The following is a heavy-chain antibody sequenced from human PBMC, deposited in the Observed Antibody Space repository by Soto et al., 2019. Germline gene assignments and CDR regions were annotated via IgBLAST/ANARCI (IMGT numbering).Heavy chain of an antibody. CDR3: VRDIARVGDTYYYDY. D-gene: IGHD1-26*01. CDR2: ISSRSSDT. V-gene: IGHV3-11*06. J-gene: IGHJ4*02. Sequence: GGSLRLSCAASGFTFSDYYMSWIRQAPGKGLEWVSYISSRSSDTNYADSVRGRFTISRDNAKNSLYLQMNGLRAEDTAVYYCVRDIARVGDTYYYDYWGQGTLVTVSS. CDR1: GFTFSDYY.